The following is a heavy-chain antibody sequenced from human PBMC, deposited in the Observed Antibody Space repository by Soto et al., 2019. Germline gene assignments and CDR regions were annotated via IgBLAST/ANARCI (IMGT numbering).Heavy chain of an antibody. CDR1: RGSFSGYY. J-gene: IGHJ6*03. V-gene: IGHV4-34*01. CDR3: ARGKPDIVVVGAAKNYYYYMDG. D-gene: IGHD2-15*01. Sequence: PSETLSLTCAVYRGSFSGYYWSWIRQPPGKGLEWIGEINHSGSTNYNPSLTSRVTISVDTSKNQFSLKLSSVTAADTAVYYCARGKPDIVVVGAAKNYYYYMDGRGKGTTVTVSS. CDR2: INHSGST.